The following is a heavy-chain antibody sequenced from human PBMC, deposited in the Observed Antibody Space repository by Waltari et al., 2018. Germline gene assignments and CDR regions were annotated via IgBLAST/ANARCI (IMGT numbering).Heavy chain of an antibody. Sequence: QVQLVQPGAEVKKSGAPVKVAGKASGYTLTDFFIHWVRQAPGQGLEWMGRINPNSGDTSYAQRFQGRVTMTGDTSITTAYMELTGLRSDDTAIYYCARSGGGTTTFGVAEWGQGSLVTVSS. J-gene: IGHJ4*02. D-gene: IGHD3-3*01. CDR3: ARSGGGTTTFGVAE. CDR2: INPNSGDT. CDR1: GYTLTDFF. V-gene: IGHV1-2*06.